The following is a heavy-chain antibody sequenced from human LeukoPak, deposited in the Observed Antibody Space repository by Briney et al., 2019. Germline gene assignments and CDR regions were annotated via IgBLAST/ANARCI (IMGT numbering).Heavy chain of an antibody. CDR1: GFTFSSYA. CDR2: ISYDGSNK. D-gene: IGHD3-22*01. V-gene: IGHV3-30*04. CDR3: ARGPDYYDSSAVLI. Sequence: PGGSLRLSCAASGFTFSSYAMHWVRQAPGKGLEWVAVISYDGSNKYYADSVKGRFTISRDNSKNTLYLQMNSLRAEDTAVYYCARGPDYYDSSAVLIWGQGTLVTVSS. J-gene: IGHJ4*02.